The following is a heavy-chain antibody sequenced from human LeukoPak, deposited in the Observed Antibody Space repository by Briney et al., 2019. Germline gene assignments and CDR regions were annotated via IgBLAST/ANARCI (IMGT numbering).Heavy chain of an antibody. CDR3: ARVRGWELPSPNDY. CDR2: IHQTGDT. D-gene: IGHD1-26*01. Sequence: SETLSLTCTVSGGSITSGGFYWSWIRQPPGKGLEWIGYIHQTGDTYSNPSLKSRATVSMDRSRNQFSLNLSSVTAADTAVYYCARVRGWELPSPNDYWGQGTLVTVSS. V-gene: IGHV4-30-2*01. CDR1: GGSITSGGFY. J-gene: IGHJ4*02.